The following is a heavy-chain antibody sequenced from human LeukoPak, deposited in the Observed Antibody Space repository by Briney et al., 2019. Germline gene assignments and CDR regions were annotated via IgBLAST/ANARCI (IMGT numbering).Heavy chain of an antibody. V-gene: IGHV3-48*01. CDR1: GFTFSSYS. CDR2: ISSSSSTI. CDR3: ASSYSSSTAAVDY. Sequence: GGSLRLSCAASGFTFSSYSMNWVRQAPGKGLEWVSYISSSSSTIYYADSVKGRFTISRDNAKSSLYLQMNSLRAEDTAVYYCASSYSSSTAAVDYWGQGTLVTVSS. D-gene: IGHD6-6*01. J-gene: IGHJ4*02.